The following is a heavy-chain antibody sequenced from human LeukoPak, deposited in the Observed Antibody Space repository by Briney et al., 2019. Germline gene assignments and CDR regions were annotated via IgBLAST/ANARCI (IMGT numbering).Heavy chain of an antibody. CDR2: IYYNGST. CDR3: ARHSVGQWLEPNWFDP. V-gene: IGHV4-39*01. J-gene: IGHJ5*02. CDR1: GGSISSSSYY. Sequence: SETLSLTCTVSGGSISSSSYYWVRLRQPPGQGLEWIVSIYYNGSTYYNPSLNSRVTISVDTSKNQFSLKLSSVTAADTAVYYCARHSVGQWLEPNWFDPWGQGTLVTVSS. D-gene: IGHD6-19*01.